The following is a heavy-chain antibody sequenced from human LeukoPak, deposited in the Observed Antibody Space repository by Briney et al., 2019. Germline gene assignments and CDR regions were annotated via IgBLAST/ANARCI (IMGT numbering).Heavy chain of an antibody. Sequence: GGSLRLSCAASGFTFSSYWMSWVRQAPGRGLEWVANIKQDGSEIYYGDSVKGRLTISRDNAKNSLFLQMNSLRAEDTAVYYCTRDFQGRYYYHMDVWGKGTTVTVSS. D-gene: IGHD3-10*01. CDR2: IKQDGSEI. J-gene: IGHJ6*03. CDR1: GFTFSSYW. V-gene: IGHV3-7*01. CDR3: TRDFQGRYYYHMDV.